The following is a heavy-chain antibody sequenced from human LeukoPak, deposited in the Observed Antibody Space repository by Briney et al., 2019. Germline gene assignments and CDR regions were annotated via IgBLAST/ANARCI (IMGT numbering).Heavy chain of an antibody. Sequence: GGSLRLSCAASGFTFSNAWMSWVRQAPGKGLEWVGHIKGKSDGGTTDYAAPVKGRFIISRDDSKHTHYLQMNSLRTEDTAVYYCTTDGGIAVRPLFDYWGQGTLVTVSS. CDR3: TTDGGIAVRPLFDY. CDR1: GFTFSNAW. V-gene: IGHV3-15*01. J-gene: IGHJ4*02. D-gene: IGHD6-19*01. CDR2: IKGKSDGGTT.